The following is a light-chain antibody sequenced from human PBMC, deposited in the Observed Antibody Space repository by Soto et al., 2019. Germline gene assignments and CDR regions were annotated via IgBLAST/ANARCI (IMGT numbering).Light chain of an antibody. CDR1: NIGSQS. CDR2: DDS. CDR3: QVWDSSSDHPGV. V-gene: IGLV3-21*02. J-gene: IGLJ1*01. Sequence: SYELTQPPSVSVAPGQTARIPCGGNNIGSQSVHWYQHQPGQAPVLVVYDDSDRPSGIPERFSGSNSGNTPTLTISRVEAGDEADYYCQVWDSSSDHPGVFGTGTKLTVL.